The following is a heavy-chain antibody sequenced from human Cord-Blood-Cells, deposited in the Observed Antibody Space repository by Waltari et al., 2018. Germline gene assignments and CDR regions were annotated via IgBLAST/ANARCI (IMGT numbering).Heavy chain of an antibody. D-gene: IGHD6-13*01. CDR1: GGSISSYY. CDR3: ARSAPAAGIYEDYYFDY. Sequence: QVQLQESGPGLVKPSETLSLTCTVSGGSISSYYWSWIRQPPGKGLEWIGYIYYSGSTKYTPSLKSRVTISVDTAKDQFSLKLSSVTAADTAVYYCARSAPAAGIYEDYYFDYWGQGTLVAVS. CDR2: IYYSGST. V-gene: IGHV4-59*01. J-gene: IGHJ4*02.